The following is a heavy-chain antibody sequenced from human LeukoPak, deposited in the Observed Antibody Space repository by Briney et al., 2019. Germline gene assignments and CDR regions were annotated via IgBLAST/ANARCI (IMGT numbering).Heavy chain of an antibody. CDR3: ARLRLWFGRQFDP. CDR2: IYYSGST. D-gene: IGHD3-10*01. Sequence: SETLSLTCTVSGGSISSYYWSWIRQPPGKGLEWIGYIYYSGSTNYNPSLKSRVTISVDTSKNQFSLKLSSVTAADTAVYYCARLRLWFGRQFDPWGQGTLVTVS. J-gene: IGHJ5*02. CDR1: GGSISSYY. V-gene: IGHV4-59*12.